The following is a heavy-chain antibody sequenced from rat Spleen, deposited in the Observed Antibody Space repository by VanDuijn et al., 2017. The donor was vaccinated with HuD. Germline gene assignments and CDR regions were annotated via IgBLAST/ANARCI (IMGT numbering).Heavy chain of an antibody. V-gene: IGHV3-3*01. J-gene: IGHJ4*01. Sequence: QLQESGPGLVKPSQSLSLTCSVTVYSITSSYRWNWIRKFPGNKLEWMGYINGAGSTNYNPSLKSRISITRDTSKNQFFLQLNSVTTEDTATYYCARSSTYVMDAWGQGASVTVSS. CDR3: ARSSTYVMDA. CDR1: VYSITSSYR. CDR2: INGAGST.